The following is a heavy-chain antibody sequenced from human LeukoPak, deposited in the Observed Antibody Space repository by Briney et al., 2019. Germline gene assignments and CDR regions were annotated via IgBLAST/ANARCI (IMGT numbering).Heavy chain of an antibody. D-gene: IGHD5-24*01. V-gene: IGHV3-48*04. CDR1: GFTFSAYS. J-gene: IGHJ4*02. Sequence: GGSLRPSCAASGFTFSAYSMNWVRQAPGKGLEWVAYISGGGGTIYYADSVKGRFTISRDNAKNSLYLQMNSLRAEDTAIYYCTRVGYIDEGIDYWGQGTLVTVSS. CDR2: ISGGGGTI. CDR3: TRVGYIDEGIDY.